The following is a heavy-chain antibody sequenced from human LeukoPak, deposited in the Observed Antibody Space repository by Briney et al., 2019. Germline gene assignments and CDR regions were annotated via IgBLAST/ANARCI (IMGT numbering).Heavy chain of an antibody. D-gene: IGHD1-26*01. V-gene: IGHV1-69*13. CDR1: GGTFSSYA. Sequence: ASVKVSCKASGGTFSSYAISWVRQAPGQGLEWMGGIIPIFGTADYAQKFQGRVTITADESTSTAYMELSSLRSEDTAVYYCARDLVGATPYYYYGMDVWGQGTTVTVSS. J-gene: IGHJ6*02. CDR3: ARDLVGATPYYYYGMDV. CDR2: IIPIFGTA.